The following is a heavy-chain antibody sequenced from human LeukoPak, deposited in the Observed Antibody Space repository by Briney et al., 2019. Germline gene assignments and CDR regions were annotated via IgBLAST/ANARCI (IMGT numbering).Heavy chain of an antibody. Sequence: GGSLRLSCAASGFTFSSYEMNWVRQAPGKGLEWVSYISSSGSTIYYADSVKGRFTISRDNAKNSLYLQMNSLRAEDTAVYYCARLDVDTADDYWGQGTLVIVSS. CDR2: ISSSGSTI. D-gene: IGHD5-18*01. CDR1: GFTFSSYE. V-gene: IGHV3-48*03. CDR3: ARLDVDTADDY. J-gene: IGHJ4*02.